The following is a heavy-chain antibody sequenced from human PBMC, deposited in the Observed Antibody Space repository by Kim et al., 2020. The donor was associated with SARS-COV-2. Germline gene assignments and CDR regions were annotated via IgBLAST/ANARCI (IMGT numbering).Heavy chain of an antibody. J-gene: IGHJ6*02. CDR2: IIPIFGTA. Sequence: SVKVSCKASGGTFSSYAISWVRQAPGQGLEWMGGIIPIFGTANYAQKFQGRVTITADESTSTAYMELSSLRSEDTAVYYCAREHGGATDYYYYGMDVWGQGTTVTVSS. D-gene: IGHD1-26*01. CDR1: GGTFSSYA. V-gene: IGHV1-69*13. CDR3: AREHGGATDYYYYGMDV.